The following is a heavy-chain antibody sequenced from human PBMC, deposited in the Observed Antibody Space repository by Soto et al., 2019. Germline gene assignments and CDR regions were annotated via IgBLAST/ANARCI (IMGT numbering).Heavy chain of an antibody. V-gene: IGHV3-7*01. Sequence: PGGSLRLSCAASGFTFSSYWMSWVRQAPGKGLEWVANIKQDGSEKYYVDSVKGRFTISRDNAKNSLYLQMNSLRAEDTAVYYCARRVRASPPEVFDWPYYYYYMDVWGKGTTVTVSS. D-gene: IGHD3-9*01. CDR1: GFTFSSYW. J-gene: IGHJ6*03. CDR3: ARRVRASPPEVFDWPYYYYYMDV. CDR2: IKQDGSEK.